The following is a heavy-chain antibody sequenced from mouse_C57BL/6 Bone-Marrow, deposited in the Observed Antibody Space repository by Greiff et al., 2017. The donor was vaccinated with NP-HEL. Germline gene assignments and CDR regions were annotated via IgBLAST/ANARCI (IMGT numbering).Heavy chain of an antibody. CDR3: ARSDYYSNYPFAY. Sequence: VQLQQSGAELVRPGTSVKVSCKASGYAFTNYLIEWVKQRPGQGLEWIGVINPGSGGTNYNEKFKGKATLTADKSSRPAYMPLRRLTSEDSAVYCGARSDYYSNYPFAYWGQGTLVTVSA. J-gene: IGHJ3*01. CDR1: GYAFTNYL. D-gene: IGHD2-5*01. CDR2: INPGSGGT. V-gene: IGHV1-54*01.